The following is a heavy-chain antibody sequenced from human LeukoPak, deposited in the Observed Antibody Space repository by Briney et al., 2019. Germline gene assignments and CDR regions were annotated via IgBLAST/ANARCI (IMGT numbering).Heavy chain of an antibody. CDR3: ARTAYSSSWNFDY. CDR1: GLTVSTTY. J-gene: IGHJ4*02. Sequence: GGSLRLSCAASGLTVSTTYMTWVRQAPGKGLEWVSVIYSGGSTFYADSVKGRFTISRDNSKDTLYLQMNSLRVEDTAVYYCARTAYSSSWNFDYWGQGTLVTVSS. V-gene: IGHV3-53*01. D-gene: IGHD6-13*01. CDR2: IYSGGST.